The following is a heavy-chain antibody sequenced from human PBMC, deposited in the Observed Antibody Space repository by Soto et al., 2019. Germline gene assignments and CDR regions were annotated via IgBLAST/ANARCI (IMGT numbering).Heavy chain of an antibody. D-gene: IGHD6-6*01. CDR3: ARAGPKGSSLTSEFDP. J-gene: IGHJ5*02. CDR1: GGSISSSNW. Sequence: QVQLQESGPGLVKPSGTLSLTCAVSGGSISSSNWWSWVRQPPGKGLEWIGEIYHSGSTNYNPSLKSRVTISVAKSKNQFSLKLSSVTAADTAVYYCARAGPKGSSLTSEFDPWGQGTLVTVSS. CDR2: IYHSGST. V-gene: IGHV4-4*02.